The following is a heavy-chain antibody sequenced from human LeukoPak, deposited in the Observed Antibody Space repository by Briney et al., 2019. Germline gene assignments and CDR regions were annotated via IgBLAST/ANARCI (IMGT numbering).Heavy chain of an antibody. D-gene: IGHD2/OR15-2a*01. V-gene: IGHV3-30*02. Sequence: GGSLSLSCQASGFTFSSYGIHWVRQTPGKGPEWVAFIPYDGSTKYYADSVKGRFSISRDNSKNTLYLEMNGLRAEDTAVYYCAKDGGYYSLDYWGQGTLVTVFS. CDR1: GFTFSSYG. J-gene: IGHJ4*02. CDR2: IPYDGSTK. CDR3: AKDGGYYSLDY.